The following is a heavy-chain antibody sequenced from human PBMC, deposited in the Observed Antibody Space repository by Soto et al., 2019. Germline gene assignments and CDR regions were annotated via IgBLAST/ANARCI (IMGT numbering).Heavy chain of an antibody. J-gene: IGHJ5*02. CDR1: GFTFSSYW. CDR2: IKQDGSEK. Sequence: GGSLRLSCAASGFTFSSYWMSWVRQAPGKGLEWVANIKQDGSEKYYVDSVKGRFTISRDNAKNSLYLQMNSLRAEDTAVYYCARDRGGLLWFGEFNWFDPWGQGTLVTVSS. V-gene: IGHV3-7*01. CDR3: ARDRGGLLWFGEFNWFDP. D-gene: IGHD3-10*01.